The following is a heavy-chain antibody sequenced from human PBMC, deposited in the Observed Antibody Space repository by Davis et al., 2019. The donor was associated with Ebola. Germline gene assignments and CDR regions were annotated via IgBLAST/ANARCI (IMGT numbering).Heavy chain of an antibody. CDR2: LGTSADT. CDR1: GASISRGVHS. CDR3: AKDTSNIWFDM. Sequence: ETLSLTCAVSGASISRGVHSWSWVRQAPGKGLEWVSTLGTSADTYYADSVKGRFTISRDNSKNTLYLQMNGLRVEDTAIYYCAKDTSNIWFDMWGQGTMVTVSS. V-gene: IGHV3-23*01. D-gene: IGHD1-26*01. J-gene: IGHJ3*02.